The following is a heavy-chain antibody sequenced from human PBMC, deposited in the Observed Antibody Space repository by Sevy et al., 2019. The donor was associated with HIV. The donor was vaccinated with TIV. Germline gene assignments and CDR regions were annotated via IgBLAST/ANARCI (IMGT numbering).Heavy chain of an antibody. CDR2: IYSGGST. D-gene: IGHD1-7*01. CDR3: ARDRSGTTGAYYYYGMDV. CDR1: GFTVSSNY. V-gene: IGHV3-53*01. J-gene: IGHJ6*02. Sequence: GGSLRLSCAASGFTVSSNYMSWVRQAPGKGLEWVSVIYSGGSTYYAHSVKGRFTISRDNSKNTLYLQMNSLRAEDTAVYYCARDRSGTTGAYYYYGMDVWGQGTTVTVSS.